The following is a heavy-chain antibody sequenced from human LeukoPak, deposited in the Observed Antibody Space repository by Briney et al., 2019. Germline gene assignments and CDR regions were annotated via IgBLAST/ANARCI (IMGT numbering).Heavy chain of an antibody. CDR3: AKVLNQGAGPGALGDAFDI. D-gene: IGHD6-19*01. V-gene: IGHV3-30*18. CDR2: ISYDGSNK. CDR1: GFTFSSYG. Sequence: PGGSLRLSCAASGFTFSSYGMRWVRQAPGKGLEWGAVISYDGSNKYYADCVEGRFTISRDNSKNTLYLQMNSLRAEDTAVYYCAKVLNQGAGPGALGDAFDIWGQGTMVTVSS. J-gene: IGHJ3*02.